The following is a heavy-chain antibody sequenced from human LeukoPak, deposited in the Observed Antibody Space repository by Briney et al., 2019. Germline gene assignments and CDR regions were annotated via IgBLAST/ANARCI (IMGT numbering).Heavy chain of an antibody. Sequence: ASVKVSCKASGYTFTSHGLSWARQAPGQGLEWMGWISIYSGNTNYAQKFRDRISMTTDTSTSTAYMELRSLKSDDTAVYYCARESHETREDYWGQGTLVTVSS. CDR3: ARESHETREDY. V-gene: IGHV1-18*01. CDR2: ISIYSGNT. J-gene: IGHJ4*02. CDR1: GYTFTSHG. D-gene: IGHD1-1*01.